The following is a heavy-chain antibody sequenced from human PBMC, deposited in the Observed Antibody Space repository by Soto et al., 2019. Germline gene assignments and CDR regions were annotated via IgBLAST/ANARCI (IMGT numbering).Heavy chain of an antibody. D-gene: IGHD6-13*01. CDR2: ISSSSSTM. J-gene: IGHJ6*03. CDR3: AKEGSSSFKYMDV. CDR1: GFTFSSYS. Sequence: HPGGSLRLACAASGFTFSSYSMNWVRQAPGKGLEWVSYISSSSSTMYYADSVKGRFTISRDNAKNSLYLQMNSLRAEDTAVYYCAKEGSSSFKYMDVWAKRTTVTGSS. V-gene: IGHV3-48*01.